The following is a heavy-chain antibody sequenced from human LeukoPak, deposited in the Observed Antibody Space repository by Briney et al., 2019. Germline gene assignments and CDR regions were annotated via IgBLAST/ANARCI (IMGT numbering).Heavy chain of an antibody. D-gene: IGHD3-16*01. V-gene: IGHV1-46*01. J-gene: IGHJ5*02. CDR3: ARDTSEGDYAWWFDP. Sequence: ASVKVSCKASGYSFTSHYMHWVRQAPGQGLEWMGLINPRGTATRYAESFQGRLTLTGDLSTSTDYMELSSLRSDDTAVYFCARDTSEGDYAWWFDPWGQGTLVTVAS. CDR2: INPRGTAT. CDR1: GYSFTSHY.